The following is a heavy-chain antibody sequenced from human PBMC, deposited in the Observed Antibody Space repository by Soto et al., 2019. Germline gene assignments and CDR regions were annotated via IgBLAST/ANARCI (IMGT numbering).Heavy chain of an antibody. J-gene: IGHJ4*02. CDR2: ISGSGGST. V-gene: IGHV3-23*01. CDR3: AKEGGSRIRDPRYFDY. CDR1: GFTFSSYA. Sequence: PGGSLRLSCAASGFTFSSYAMSWVRQAPGKGLEWVSAISGSGGSTYYADSVKGRFTISRDNSKDTLYLQMNSLRAEDTAVYYCAKEGGSRIRDPRYFDYWGQGTLVTVYS. D-gene: IGHD2-15*01.